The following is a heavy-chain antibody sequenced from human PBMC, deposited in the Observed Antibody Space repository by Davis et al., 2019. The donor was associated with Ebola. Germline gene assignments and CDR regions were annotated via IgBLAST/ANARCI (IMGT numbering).Heavy chain of an antibody. J-gene: IGHJ4*02. D-gene: IGHD6-13*01. CDR3: ARDREMIAAAGTSGY. Sequence: ASVKVSCKASGYTFTSYGISWVRQAPGQGLEWMGWISAYNGNTNYAQKLQGRVTMTTDTSTSTAYMELRSLRSDDTAVYYCARDREMIAAAGTSGYWGQGTLVTVSS. CDR2: ISAYNGNT. V-gene: IGHV1-18*01. CDR1: GYTFTSYG.